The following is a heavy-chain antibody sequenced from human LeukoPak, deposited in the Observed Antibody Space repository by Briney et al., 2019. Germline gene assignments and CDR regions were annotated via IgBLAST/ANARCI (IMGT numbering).Heavy chain of an antibody. D-gene: IGHD3-3*01. J-gene: IGHJ4*02. CDR2: INPNSGGT. CDR1: GYTFTGYY. V-gene: IGHV1-2*06. Sequence: ASVKVSCKASGYTFTGYYMHWARQAPGQGLEWMGRINPNSGGTNYAQKFQGRVTMTRDTSISTAYMELSRLRSDDTAVYYCARGALLRFLEWLFDYWGQGTLVTVSS. CDR3: ARGALLRFLEWLFDY.